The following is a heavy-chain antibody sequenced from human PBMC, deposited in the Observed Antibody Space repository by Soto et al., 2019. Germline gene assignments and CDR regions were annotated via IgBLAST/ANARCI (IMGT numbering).Heavy chain of an antibody. Sequence: SETLSLTCTVSGGSISRGDYYWSWIRQPPGKGLEWIGYIYYSGSTYYNPSLKSRVTISVDTSKNQFSLKLSSVTAADTAVYYCARGGDCSGGSCYSVDNWFDPWGQGTLVTVSS. CDR1: GGSISRGDYY. CDR3: ARGGDCSGGSCYSVDNWFDP. CDR2: IYYSGST. V-gene: IGHV4-30-4*01. J-gene: IGHJ5*02. D-gene: IGHD2-15*01.